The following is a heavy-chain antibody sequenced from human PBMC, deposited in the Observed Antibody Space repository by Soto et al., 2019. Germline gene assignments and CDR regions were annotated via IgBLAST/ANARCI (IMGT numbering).Heavy chain of an antibody. CDR1: GGSISSSSYY. V-gene: IGHV4-39*01. Sequence: SSETLSLTCTVSGGSISSSSYYWGWIRQPPGKGLEWIGSIYYSGSTYYNPSLKSRVTISVDTSKNQFSLKLSSVTAADTAVYYCARTYSRSVNWFDPWGQGTLVTVSS. CDR3: ARTYSRSVNWFDP. CDR2: IYYSGST. D-gene: IGHD6-6*01. J-gene: IGHJ5*02.